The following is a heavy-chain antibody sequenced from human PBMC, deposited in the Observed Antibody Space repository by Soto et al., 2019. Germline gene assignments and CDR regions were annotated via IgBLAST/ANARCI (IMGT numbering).Heavy chain of an antibody. Sequence: QLQLQESGPGLVKPSETLSLTCPVSGGSISSSSYYWGWIRQPPGKGQEWIGSIYYSGTTYYNPSLKSRVTISVDTSKNQFSLKPSSVTTADTAVYYCARHVSADPLFGYFDLWGRGTLVPDSS. CDR2: IYYSGTT. J-gene: IGHJ2*01. CDR3: ARHVSADPLFGYFDL. CDR1: GGSISSSSYY. V-gene: IGHV4-39*01. D-gene: IGHD3-10*01.